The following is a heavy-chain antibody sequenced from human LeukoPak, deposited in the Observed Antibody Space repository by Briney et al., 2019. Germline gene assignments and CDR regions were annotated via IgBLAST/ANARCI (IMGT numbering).Heavy chain of an antibody. V-gene: IGHV5-10-1*01. J-gene: IGHJ3*02. Sequence: GESLRISCKGSGYSFTSYWISWVRQMPGKGLEWMGRIDPSDSYTNYSPSFQGHVTISADKSISTAYLQWSSLKASDTAMYYCARTYCSSTSCYHGAFDIWGQGTMVTISS. CDR3: ARTYCSSTSCYHGAFDI. CDR2: IDPSDSYT. CDR1: GYSFTSYW. D-gene: IGHD2-2*01.